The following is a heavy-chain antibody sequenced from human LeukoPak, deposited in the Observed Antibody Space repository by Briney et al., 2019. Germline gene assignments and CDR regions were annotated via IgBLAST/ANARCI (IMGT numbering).Heavy chain of an antibody. Sequence: PSGTLSLTCAVSSASINSHDWWTWVRQSPGKGLEWIGEIYHSGSTNYNPSLKSRVAISLDKSKNQFSLNLSSVTAADTAVYYCATLITHYHHLYMDVWGKGTTVTVSS. J-gene: IGHJ6*04. CDR3: ATLITHYHHLYMDV. CDR2: IYHSGST. V-gene: IGHV4-4*02. CDR1: SASINSHDW. D-gene: IGHD1-14*01.